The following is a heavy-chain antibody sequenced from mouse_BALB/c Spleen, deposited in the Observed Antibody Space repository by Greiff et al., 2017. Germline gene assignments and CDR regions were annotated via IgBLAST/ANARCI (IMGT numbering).Heavy chain of an antibody. Sequence: EVNVVESGGGLVQPGGSRKLSCAASGFTFSSFGMHWVRQAPEKGLEWVAYISSGSSTIYYAETVKGRFTISRDNPKNTLFLQMNSLMSEDTAMYYCAKSGTMITRYAMDYWGQGTSVTVSS. CDR3: AKSGTMITRYAMDY. J-gene: IGHJ4*01. CDR2: ISSGSSTI. CDR1: GFTFSSFG. D-gene: IGHD2-4*01. V-gene: IGHV5-17*02.